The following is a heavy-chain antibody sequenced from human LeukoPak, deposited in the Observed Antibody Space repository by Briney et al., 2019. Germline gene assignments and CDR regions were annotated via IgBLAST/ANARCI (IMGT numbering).Heavy chain of an antibody. CDR3: ARGDRVLGAFDI. D-gene: IGHD3-10*01. Sequence: ASVKVSCKASGYTFTSYYMHWVRQAPGQGLEWMGIINPSGGSTSYAQKFQGRVTMTGDMSTSTVYMELSSLRSEDTAVYYCARGDRVLGAFDIWGQGTMVTVSS. V-gene: IGHV1-46*01. CDR1: GYTFTSYY. J-gene: IGHJ3*02. CDR2: INPSGGST.